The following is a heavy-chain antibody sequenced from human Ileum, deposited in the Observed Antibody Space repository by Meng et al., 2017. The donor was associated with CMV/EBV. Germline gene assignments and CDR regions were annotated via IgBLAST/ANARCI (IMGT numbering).Heavy chain of an antibody. D-gene: IGHD2-2*01. CDR3: AKDLGCCGSNSCSKPAWYYGMDV. Sequence: SLKISCASSGFTFSGYGMRWVRHAPGEGLEWVAFIRYDGSDKFYADSVKGRFTISRDNSRNTLFLQMNSLSAENTGLYYCAKDLGCCGSNSCSKPAWYYGMDVWGQGTTVTVSS. J-gene: IGHJ6*02. V-gene: IGHV3-30*02. CDR1: GFTFSGYG. CDR2: IRYDGSDK.